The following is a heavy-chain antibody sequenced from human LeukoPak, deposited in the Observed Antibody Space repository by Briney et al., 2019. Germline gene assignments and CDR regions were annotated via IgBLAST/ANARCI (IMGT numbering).Heavy chain of an antibody. CDR1: GFTFSSYS. D-gene: IGHD2-15*01. CDR2: ISSSSSYI. Sequence: GGSLRLSCAASGFTFSSYSMNWVRQAPGKGLEWVSSISSSSSYIYYADSVKGRFTISRDNAKNSLYLQMNSLRAEDTAVYYCARDPCSGGSCYCSWGQGTLVTVSS. J-gene: IGHJ4*02. CDR3: ARDPCSGGSCYCS. V-gene: IGHV3-21*01.